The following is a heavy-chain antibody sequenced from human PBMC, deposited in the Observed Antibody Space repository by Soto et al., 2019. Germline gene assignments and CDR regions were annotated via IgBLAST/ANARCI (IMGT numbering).Heavy chain of an antibody. CDR1: GFTFSSYS. Sequence: EVQLVESGGGLVKPGGSLRLSCAASGFTFSSYSMNWVRQAPGKGLEWVSSISSSSSYIYYADSVKGRFTISRDNAKNSLSMPVYSLRAEDPAVYYCARDRYSSSMVNYFDLWGRGTLVTVSS. D-gene: IGHD6-13*01. CDR2: ISSSSSYI. V-gene: IGHV3-21*01. CDR3: ARDRYSSSMVNYFDL. J-gene: IGHJ2*01.